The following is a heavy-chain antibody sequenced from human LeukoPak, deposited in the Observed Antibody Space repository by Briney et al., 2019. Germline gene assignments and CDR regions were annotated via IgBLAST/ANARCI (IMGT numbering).Heavy chain of an antibody. V-gene: IGHV3-23*01. CDR2: ISGYGDST. CDR1: GFTFSSYA. J-gene: IGHJ4*02. CDR3: AKESPHVDY. Sequence: PGGSLRLSCAASGFTFSSYAMSWVRQAPGKGLEWVSVISGYGDSTYYVDSVKGRFTISRDNSKNTLFLQMNRLRAEDTAVYYCAKESPHVDYWGQGTLVTVSS.